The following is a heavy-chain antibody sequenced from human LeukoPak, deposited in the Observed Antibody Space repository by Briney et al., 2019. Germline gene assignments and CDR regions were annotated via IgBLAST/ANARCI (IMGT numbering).Heavy chain of an antibody. CDR1: GYTFTSYD. CDR3: ASGIVVVPAAIQGYSYGYFPDAFDI. V-gene: IGHV1-8*01. J-gene: IGHJ3*02. CDR2: MNPNSGNT. Sequence: GASVKVSCKASGYTFTSYDINWVRQATGHGREWMGWMNPNSGNTVYAQKFQGRVTMTRTTSISTAYMELSSLRSEDTAVYYCASGIVVVPAAIQGYSYGYFPDAFDIWGQGTMVTVSS. D-gene: IGHD2-2*02.